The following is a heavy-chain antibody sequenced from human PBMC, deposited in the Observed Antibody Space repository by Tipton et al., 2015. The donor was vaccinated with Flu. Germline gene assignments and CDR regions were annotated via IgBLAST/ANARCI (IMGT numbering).Heavy chain of an antibody. CDR2: ISSSSSYI. J-gene: IGHJ4*02. Sequence: SLRLSCAASGFTFSSYSMNWVRQAPGKGLEWVSSISSSSSYIYYADSVKGRFTISRDNAKNSLYLQMNSLRAEDTAVYYCAGTSWWELTGVYFDYWGQGTLVTVSS. V-gene: IGHV3-21*01. D-gene: IGHD1-26*01. CDR3: AGTSWWELTGVYFDY. CDR1: GFTFSSYS.